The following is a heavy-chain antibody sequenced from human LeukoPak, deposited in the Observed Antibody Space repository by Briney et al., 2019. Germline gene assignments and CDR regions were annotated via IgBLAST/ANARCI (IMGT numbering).Heavy chain of an antibody. CDR2: ICYSGST. D-gene: IGHD3-10*01. J-gene: IGHJ3*02. Sequence: SETLSLTCTVSGGSISSYYWSWIRQPPGKGLEWIGYICYSGSTNYNPSLKSRVTISVDTSKNHFSLKLSSVTAADTAVYYSARCNYYGSGSYYPDAFDIWGQGTMVTVSS. CDR3: ARCNYYGSGSYYPDAFDI. CDR1: GGSISSYY. V-gene: IGHV4-59*01.